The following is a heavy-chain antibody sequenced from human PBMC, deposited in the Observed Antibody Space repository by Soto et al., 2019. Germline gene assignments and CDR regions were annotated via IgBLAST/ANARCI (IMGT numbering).Heavy chain of an antibody. J-gene: IGHJ4*02. CDR2: IKQDGSEK. V-gene: IGHV3-7*03. D-gene: IGHD3-22*01. Sequence: PGGSLRLSCAASGFIFRNYWMSWVRQAPGKGLEWVASIKQDGSEKYYVDSVKGRFTISRDNAKNSLYLRMNSLRVADTAVYYCTRPYFNSSGPYFDYWGQGTLVTVSS. CDR3: TRPYFNSSGPYFDY. CDR1: GFIFRNYW.